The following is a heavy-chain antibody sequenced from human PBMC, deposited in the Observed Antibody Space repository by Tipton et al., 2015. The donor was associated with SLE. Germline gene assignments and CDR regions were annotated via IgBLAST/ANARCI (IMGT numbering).Heavy chain of an antibody. V-gene: IGHV4-39*01. CDR1: GGSISSSSYY. CDR2: IYYSGST. J-gene: IGHJ4*02. D-gene: IGHD3-22*01. Sequence: TLSLTCTVSGGSISSSSYYWGWIRQPPGKGLEWIGSIYYSGSTYYNPSLKSRVTMSVGTSKNQFSLNLSSVTAADTAVYYCARLGYYDSSAGCWGQGTLVTVSS. CDR3: ARLGYYDSSAGC.